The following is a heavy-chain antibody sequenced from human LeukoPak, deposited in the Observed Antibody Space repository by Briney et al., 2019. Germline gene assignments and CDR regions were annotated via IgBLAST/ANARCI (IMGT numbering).Heavy chain of an antibody. CDR1: GGAISSYY. V-gene: IGHV4-59*01. D-gene: IGHD5-18*01. J-gene: IGHJ4*02. CDR2: IYYSGST. CDR3: ARNGGYTYAPYYFDY. Sequence: SETLSLTCTVSGGAISSYYWSWIRQSPGKGMEWIGYIYYSGSTNYNPSLKSRVTLLVDTSKHQFSLKLRYVTAADTAVYYCARNGGYTYAPYYFDYWGQGTLVTVSS.